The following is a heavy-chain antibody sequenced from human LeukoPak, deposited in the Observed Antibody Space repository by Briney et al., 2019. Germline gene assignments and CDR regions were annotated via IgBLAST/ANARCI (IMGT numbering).Heavy chain of an antibody. J-gene: IGHJ4*02. D-gene: IGHD3-10*01. Sequence: GGSLRLSCAASGFTFSSYSMNWVLQAPGKGLEWVSSISSSSSYIYYADSVKGRFTISRDNAKNSLYLQMNSLRAEDTAVYYCARGDTMVRGVPGPDYWGQGTLVTVSS. CDR1: GFTFSSYS. CDR2: ISSSSSYI. V-gene: IGHV3-21*01. CDR3: ARGDTMVRGVPGPDY.